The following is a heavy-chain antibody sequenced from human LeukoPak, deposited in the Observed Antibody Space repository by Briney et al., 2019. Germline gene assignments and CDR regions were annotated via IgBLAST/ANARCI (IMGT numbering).Heavy chain of an antibody. Sequence: SETLSLTCAVSGGSISSSNWWSWVRQPPGKGLEWIGEIYHSGSTHYNPSLKSRVTISVDKSKNQFSLKLSSVTAADTAVYYCARVPEEYQLDYWGQGTLVTVSP. CDR1: GGSISSSNW. J-gene: IGHJ4*02. D-gene: IGHD2-2*01. CDR2: IYHSGST. V-gene: IGHV4-4*02. CDR3: ARVPEEYQLDY.